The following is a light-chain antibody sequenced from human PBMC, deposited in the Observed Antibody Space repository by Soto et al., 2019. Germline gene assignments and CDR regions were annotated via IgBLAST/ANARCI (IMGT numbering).Light chain of an antibody. Sequence: QSVLTQPPSASGTPGQKVTISCSGTTSNFGTKTVSWYQQLPGAAPKLLIYRTDQLSSGVPDRFSGSKSGTSASLAISGLWSEDEAYYFCASWDDVLHGPLFGGGTKLTVL. J-gene: IGLJ2*01. CDR2: RTD. CDR3: ASWDDVLHGPL. CDR1: TSNFGTKT. V-gene: IGLV1-44*01.